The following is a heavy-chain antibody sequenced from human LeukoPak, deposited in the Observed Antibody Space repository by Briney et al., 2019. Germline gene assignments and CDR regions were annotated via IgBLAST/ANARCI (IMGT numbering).Heavy chain of an antibody. CDR1: EFTFSDYY. CDR3: ARAHHYDTSGYHHCLDY. D-gene: IGHD3-22*01. V-gene: IGHV3-11*04. CDR2: ISSSGSNI. Sequence: GGSLRLSCVASEFTFSDYYMSWIRQAPGKGLEWASYISSSGSNIDYADSVKGRFTISRDNAKNSLYLQMNSLRAEDTAVYYCARAHHYDTSGYHHCLDYWGQGTLVTVSS. J-gene: IGHJ4*02.